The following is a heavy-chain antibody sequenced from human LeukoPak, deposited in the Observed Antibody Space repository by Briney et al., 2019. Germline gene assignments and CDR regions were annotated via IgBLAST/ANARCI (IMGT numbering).Heavy chain of an antibody. CDR3: ARRRYYDGSGYLE. CDR2: IYYSGRT. Sequence: SETLSLTXSVSGDSVSRSDSYWDWIRQPPGKGLEWIGNIYYSGRTYYSPSLKSRVTMSVDPSNNQFSLNLRSVTAADTAVYYCARRRYYDGSGYLEWGQGTLLSVSS. CDR1: GDSVSRSDSY. V-gene: IGHV4-39*01. J-gene: IGHJ1*01. D-gene: IGHD3-22*01.